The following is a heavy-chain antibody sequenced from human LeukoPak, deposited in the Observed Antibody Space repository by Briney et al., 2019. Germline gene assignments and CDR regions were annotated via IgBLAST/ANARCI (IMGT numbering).Heavy chain of an antibody. D-gene: IGHD3-22*01. CDR1: GDSLNSLDL. J-gene: IGHJ4*02. Sequence: SGTLSLTCTVSGDSLNSLDLWSWVRQPPGKGLEWIGEMYLSGTTHSNPSVKSRVTISIDKSKNQFFLNLSSVTAADTAVYYCAGLVGRYSSGLYYYYFDYWGQGTLVTVSS. CDR3: AGLVGRYSSGLYYYYFDY. V-gene: IGHV4-4*02. CDR2: MYLSGTT.